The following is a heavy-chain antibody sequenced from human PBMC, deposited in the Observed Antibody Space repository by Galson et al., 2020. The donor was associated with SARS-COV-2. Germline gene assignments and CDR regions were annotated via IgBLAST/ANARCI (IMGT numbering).Heavy chain of an antibody. Sequence: SETLSLTCTVSGGSISSSSYYWGWIRQPPGKGLELIGSIYYGGSTYYNPSLESRVTISVDTSKNQFSLRLTSVTAADTAVYYCARVLLWFGSQYDFDYWGQGTLVTVSS. D-gene: IGHD3-10*01. CDR2: IYYGGST. V-gene: IGHV4-39*07. CDR1: GGSISSSSYY. CDR3: ARVLLWFGSQYDFDY. J-gene: IGHJ4*02.